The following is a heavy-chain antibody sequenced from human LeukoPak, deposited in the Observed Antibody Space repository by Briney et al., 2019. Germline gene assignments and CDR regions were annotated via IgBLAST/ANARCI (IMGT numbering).Heavy chain of an antibody. CDR3: ARDVGYTYGPYYYYMDV. CDR2: IYYSGST. D-gene: IGHD5-18*01. Sequence: KPSETLSLTCTVSGGSISTYYWTWIRQPPGKGLEWIGYIYYSGSTNYNPSLKSRVTISVDTSKNQFSLKLSSVTAADTAVYFCARDVGYTYGPYYYYMDVWGKGTTVTISS. CDR1: GGSISTYY. V-gene: IGHV4-59*12. J-gene: IGHJ6*03.